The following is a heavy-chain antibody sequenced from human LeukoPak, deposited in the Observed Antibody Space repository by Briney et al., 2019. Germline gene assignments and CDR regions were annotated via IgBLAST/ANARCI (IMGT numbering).Heavy chain of an antibody. Sequence: PGGSLRLSCAASGFTFSGSAMHWVRQASGKGLEWVGRIRSKANSYATAYAASVKGRFTISRDDSKNTAYLQMNSLKTEDTAVYYCTRRRYCSGGSCCSTIDYWGQGTLVTVSS. CDR1: GFTFSGSA. CDR2: IRSKANSYAT. CDR3: TRRRYCSGGSCCSTIDY. J-gene: IGHJ4*02. D-gene: IGHD2-15*01. V-gene: IGHV3-73*01.